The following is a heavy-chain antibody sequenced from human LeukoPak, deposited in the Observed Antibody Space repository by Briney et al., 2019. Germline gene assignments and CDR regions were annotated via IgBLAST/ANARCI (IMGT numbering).Heavy chain of an antibody. Sequence: SETLSLTCAVYGGSFSGYYWSWIRQPPGKGLEWIGEINHSGSTNYNPSLKSRVTISVDTSKNQFSLKLSSVTAADTAVYYCAGPFVVVPAEAYYYYGMDVWGQGTTVTVSS. CDR1: GGSFSGYY. V-gene: IGHV4-34*01. J-gene: IGHJ6*02. D-gene: IGHD2-2*01. CDR3: AGPFVVVPAEAYYYYGMDV. CDR2: INHSGST.